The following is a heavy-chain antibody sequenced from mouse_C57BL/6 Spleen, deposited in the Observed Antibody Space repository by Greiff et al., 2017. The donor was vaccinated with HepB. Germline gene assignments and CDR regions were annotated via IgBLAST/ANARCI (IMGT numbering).Heavy chain of an antibody. Sequence: QVQLQQSGAELVRPGASVKISCKASGYAFSSYWMNWVKQRPGKGLEWIGQIYPGDGDTNYNGKFKGKATLTADKSSSTAYLQLSSLSSEDSAFYFCARVGYYVGTYYAMDYWGQGTSVTVSS. D-gene: IGHD2-3*01. J-gene: IGHJ4*01. CDR2: IYPGDGDT. CDR3: ARVGYYVGTYYAMDY. V-gene: IGHV1-80*01. CDR1: GYAFSSYW.